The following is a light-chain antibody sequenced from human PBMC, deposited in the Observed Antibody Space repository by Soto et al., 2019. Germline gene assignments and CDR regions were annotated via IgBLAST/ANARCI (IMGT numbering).Light chain of an antibody. CDR3: QHYASSSGT. V-gene: IGKV1-5*03. Sequence: DIEMTPSPSTLPASLGDRVTITCRARQSISSWLAWYQQKPGKAPKLLIYKASTLETGVPSRFRGSGSRTEFTLTISSLQPDDFEPYYCQHYASSSGTFGQGTKVDIK. CDR2: KAS. CDR1: QSISSW. J-gene: IGKJ1*01.